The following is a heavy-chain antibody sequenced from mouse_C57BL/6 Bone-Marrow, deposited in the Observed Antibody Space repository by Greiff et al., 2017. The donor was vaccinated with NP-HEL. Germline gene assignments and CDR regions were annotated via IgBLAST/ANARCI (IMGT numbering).Heavy chain of an antibody. Sequence: VQLQESGPGLVQPSQSLSITCTVSGFSLTSYGVHWVRQSPGKGLEWLGVIWRGGSTDYNAAFMSRLSITKDNSKSQVFFKMNSLQADDTAIYYCAKKDYGSSYRNYAMDYWGQGTSVTVSS. CDR3: AKKDYGSSYRNYAMDY. V-gene: IGHV2-5*01. J-gene: IGHJ4*01. CDR1: GFSLTSYG. CDR2: IWRGGST. D-gene: IGHD1-1*01.